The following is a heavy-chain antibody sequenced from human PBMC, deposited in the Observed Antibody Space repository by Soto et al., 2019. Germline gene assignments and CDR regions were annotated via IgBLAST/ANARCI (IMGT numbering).Heavy chain of an antibody. Sequence: QGQLVQSGSEVKKPGSSVKVSCKAFGGTFSRDAFSWVRQAPGQGLEWMGGIIPMYGTPIYAPKFQGRVTITSDRSTYTACVEVIRLRSEDTAVYYCARGQGGLRDHWKWYIYGLYVWGRGTTVTVS. D-gene: IGHD1-1*01. J-gene: IGHJ6*02. CDR1: GGTFSRDA. V-gene: IGHV1-69*06. CDR2: IIPMYGTP. CDR3: ARGQGGLRDHWKWYIYGLYV.